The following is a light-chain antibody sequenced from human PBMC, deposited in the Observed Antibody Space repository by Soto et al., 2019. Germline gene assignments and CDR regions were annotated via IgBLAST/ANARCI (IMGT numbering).Light chain of an antibody. V-gene: IGLV2-8*01. CDR2: EVS. Sequence: QCALTQPPSASGSPGQSVTISCTGTSSDVGGYNYVSWYQHHPGKAPKLMIYEVSKRPSGVPDRFSGSKSGNTASLTVSGLQAEDEADYYCSSFAGNNNLGLFGGGTQLTVL. CDR1: SSDVGGYNY. J-gene: IGLJ2*01. CDR3: SSFAGNNNLGL.